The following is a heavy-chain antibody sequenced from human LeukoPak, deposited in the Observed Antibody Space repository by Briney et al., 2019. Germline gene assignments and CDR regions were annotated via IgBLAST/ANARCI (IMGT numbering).Heavy chain of an antibody. Sequence: GGSLRLSCAASGFTFSSYAMHWVRQAPGKGLEWVAVISYDGSNKYYADSVKGRFTTSRDNSKNTLYLQMNSLRAEDTAVYYCARWGDIVVVVADYGMDVWGQGTTVTVSS. CDR3: ARWGDIVVVVADYGMDV. J-gene: IGHJ6*02. CDR2: ISYDGSNK. V-gene: IGHV3-30*04. CDR1: GFTFSSYA. D-gene: IGHD2-15*01.